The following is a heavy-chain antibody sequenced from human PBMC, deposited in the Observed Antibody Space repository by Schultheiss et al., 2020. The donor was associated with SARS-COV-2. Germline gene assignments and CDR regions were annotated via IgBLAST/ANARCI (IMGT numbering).Heavy chain of an antibody. V-gene: IGHV1-69*13. CDR2: IIPIFGTA. Sequence: SVKVSCKASGYTFTGYYMHWVRQAPGQGLEWMGGIIPIFGTANYAQKFQGRVTITADESTSTAYMELSSLRSEDTAVYYCAKVAYSSGWYYFDYWGQGTLVTVSS. J-gene: IGHJ4*02. D-gene: IGHD6-19*01. CDR1: GYTFTGYY. CDR3: AKVAYSSGWYYFDY.